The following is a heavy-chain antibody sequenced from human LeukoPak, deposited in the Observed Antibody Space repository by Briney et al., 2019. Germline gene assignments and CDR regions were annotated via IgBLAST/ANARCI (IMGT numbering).Heavy chain of an antibody. Sequence: ASVKVSCKASGYTFTSYAMHWVRQAPGQRREWMGWINAGNGNTKYSQKLQDRVTITRDTSASTAYMELSTHKSEDTAGYYCARGFLGGFGDYWGQGTLVTVSS. V-gene: IGHV1-3*01. J-gene: IGHJ4*02. CDR3: ARGFLGGFGDY. D-gene: IGHD3-10*01. CDR1: GYTFTSYA. CDR2: INAGNGNT.